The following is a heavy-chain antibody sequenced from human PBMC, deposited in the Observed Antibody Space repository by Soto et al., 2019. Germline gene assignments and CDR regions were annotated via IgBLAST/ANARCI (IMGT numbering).Heavy chain of an antibody. Sequence: PVGSLRLSCASSVFTFSSYAMSCVRQSPGKWLEWVSAISGSGGSTYYADSVKGRFTISRDNSKNTLYLQMNSLRAEDTAVYYCAKVVLEPTGRDTGDEYWGQGTLVSVSS. CDR2: ISGSGGST. V-gene: IGHV3-23*01. D-gene: IGHD5-18*01. CDR3: AKVVLEPTGRDTGDEY. J-gene: IGHJ4*02. CDR1: VFTFSSYA.